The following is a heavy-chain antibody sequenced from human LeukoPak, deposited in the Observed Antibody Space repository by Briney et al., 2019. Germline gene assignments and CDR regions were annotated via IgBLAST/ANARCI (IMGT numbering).Heavy chain of an antibody. CDR3: ARGRLYSYGFRDAFDI. Sequence: GGSLRLSCAASGFTFRNYAVSWVRQAPGKGLEWVSSISSSSSYIYYADSVKGRFTISRDNAKNSLYLQMNSLRAEDTAVYYCARGRLYSYGFRDAFDIWGQGTMVTVSS. CDR1: GFTFRNYA. CDR2: ISSSSSYI. J-gene: IGHJ3*02. D-gene: IGHD5-18*01. V-gene: IGHV3-21*01.